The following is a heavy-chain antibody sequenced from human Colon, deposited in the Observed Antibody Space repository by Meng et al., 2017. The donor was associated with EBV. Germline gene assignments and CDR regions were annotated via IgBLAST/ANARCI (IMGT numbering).Heavy chain of an antibody. Sequence: LVTPSGTLSLTCAASGGSISSRNWWSWVRQPPGKGLEWIGEIYHSGSTNYNPSRKSRVTISVDESKNQFSLRLSSVTAADTAVYYCARVGAYCGGDCYHPRWGQGTLVTV. CDR2: IYHSGST. D-gene: IGHD2-21*02. CDR3: ARVGAYCGGDCYHPR. V-gene: IGHV4-4*02. CDR1: GGSISSRNW. J-gene: IGHJ4*02.